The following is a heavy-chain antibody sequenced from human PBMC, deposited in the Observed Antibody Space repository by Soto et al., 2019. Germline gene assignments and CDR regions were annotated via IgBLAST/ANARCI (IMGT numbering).Heavy chain of an antibody. D-gene: IGHD3-16*02. Sequence: ASVKVSCKASGYTFTSYGISWVRQAPGQGLEWMGWISTYNGNTKYAQRFQDRVTMTTHTSTSTAYMELRSLTSDDTAIYYCAKRRLNTITSLSDWWGQGVQVTVSS. V-gene: IGHV1-18*04. CDR1: GYTFTSYG. J-gene: IGHJ1*01. CDR3: AKRRLNTITSLSDW. CDR2: ISTYNGNT.